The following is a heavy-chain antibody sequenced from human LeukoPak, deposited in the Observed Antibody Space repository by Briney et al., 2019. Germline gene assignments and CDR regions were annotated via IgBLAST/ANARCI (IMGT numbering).Heavy chain of an antibody. CDR2: ISGSGGST. V-gene: IGHV3-23*01. CDR3: ARAAGYGRGYWFDP. D-gene: IGHD5-12*01. J-gene: IGHJ5*02. CDR1: GFTFSSYA. Sequence: PGGSLRLSCAASGFTFSSYAMSWVRQAPGKGLEWISAISGSGGSTYYAASVKGRFTISRDNAKNSQYLQMNSLRAEDTAVYYCARAAGYGRGYWFDPWGQGTLVTVSS.